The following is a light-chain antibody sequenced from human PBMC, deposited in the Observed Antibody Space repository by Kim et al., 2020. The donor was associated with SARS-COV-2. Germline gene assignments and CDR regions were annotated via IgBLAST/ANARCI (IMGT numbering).Light chain of an antibody. CDR1: SGSIASNY. CDR3: QSYDTGNLWV. J-gene: IGLJ3*02. CDR2: EDD. Sequence: KTVTISCTRSSGSIASNYVQWYQQRPGSSPTTLIYEDDQRPSGVPDRFSGSIDSSSNSASLTISGLKTEDEADYYCQSYDTGNLWVFGGGTKLTVL. V-gene: IGLV6-57*01.